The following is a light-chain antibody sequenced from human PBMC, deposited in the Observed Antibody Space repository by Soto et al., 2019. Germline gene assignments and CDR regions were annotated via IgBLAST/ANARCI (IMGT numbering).Light chain of an antibody. J-gene: IGKJ1*01. CDR1: QSVGGS. CDR3: QQYGSSPVT. V-gene: IGKV3-20*01. Sequence: ETVLTQSPGTLSLSPGERATLSCRASQSVGGSLAWYQQRPGQAPRLLVYHTSNRATGIPDRFSASGSGTDFTLTISRLEPEDFALYYCQQYGSSPVTFGQGTKVDNK. CDR2: HTS.